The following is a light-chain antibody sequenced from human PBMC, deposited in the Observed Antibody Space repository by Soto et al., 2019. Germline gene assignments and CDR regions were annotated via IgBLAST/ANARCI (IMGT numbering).Light chain of an antibody. J-gene: IGKJ5*01. CDR3: QQDGSSPIT. V-gene: IGKV3-20*01. CDR2: VAS. CDR1: QSVSSNY. Sequence: EIVLTQSPGTLSLSPGERATLSCRASQSVSSNYLAWYQQKPGQAPRVLIYVASSRATGIPDRLSGSGSGTDFTLTISRLEPEDFAVYYCQQDGSSPITFGQGTRLEIK.